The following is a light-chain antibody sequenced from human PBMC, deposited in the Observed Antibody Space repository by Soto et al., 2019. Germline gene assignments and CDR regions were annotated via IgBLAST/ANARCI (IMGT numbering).Light chain of an antibody. CDR1: QSVSRY. CDR3: QQRSNWALT. Sequence: EVVLTQSPATLSLSPGERATLSCRASQSVSRYLAWYQQRVGQAPRLLIYDASNRATGIPARFSGSGSGTDFTLTISSLEPEDFAVYYCQQRSNWALTFGQGTKVEIK. CDR2: DAS. J-gene: IGKJ1*01. V-gene: IGKV3-11*01.